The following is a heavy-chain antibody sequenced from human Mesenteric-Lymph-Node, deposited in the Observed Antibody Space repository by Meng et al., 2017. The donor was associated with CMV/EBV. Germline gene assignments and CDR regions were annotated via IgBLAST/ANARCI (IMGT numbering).Heavy chain of an antibody. CDR3: AKDVGYYDFWSGFDP. Sequence: GESLKISCAASGFIFSTYAMSWVRQAPGKGLEWVSVIYSGGSTTYYADSVKGRFTISRDNSKNTLYLQMSSLRAEDTAVYYCAKDVGYYDFWSGFDPWGQGTLVTV. CDR1: GFIFSTYA. CDR2: IYSGGSTT. J-gene: IGHJ5*02. D-gene: IGHD3-3*01. V-gene: IGHV3-23*03.